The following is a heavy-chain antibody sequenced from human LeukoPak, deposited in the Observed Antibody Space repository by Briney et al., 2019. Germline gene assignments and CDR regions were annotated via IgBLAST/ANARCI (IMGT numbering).Heavy chain of an antibody. CDR2: IYYSGST. CDR3: ARDGGLGSNKYYYYMDV. Sequence: PSETLSLTCTVSGGSISSGGYYWSWIRQHPGKGLEWIGYIYYSGSTYYNPSLKSRVTISVDTSKNQFSLKLSSVTAADTAVYYCARDGGLGSNKYYYYMDVWGKGTTVTVSS. J-gene: IGHJ6*03. CDR1: GGSISSGGYY. V-gene: IGHV4-31*03. D-gene: IGHD3-10*01.